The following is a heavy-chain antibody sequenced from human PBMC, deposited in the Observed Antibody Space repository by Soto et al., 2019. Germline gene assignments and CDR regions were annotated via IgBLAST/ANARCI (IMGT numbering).Heavy chain of an antibody. D-gene: IGHD3-16*01. Sequence: GGSLRLSCVTSGFTFSGYAMHWVRQAPGKGLEWVAVIRPDGSNRYYADSVKGRFTISRDISKNTLYLQMSSLRADDTAVYFCARVGRPQHLLTGFDNWGQGTLVTVSS. CDR3: ARVGRPQHLLTGFDN. CDR2: IRPDGSNR. J-gene: IGHJ5*02. V-gene: IGHV3-33*01. CDR1: GFTFSGYA.